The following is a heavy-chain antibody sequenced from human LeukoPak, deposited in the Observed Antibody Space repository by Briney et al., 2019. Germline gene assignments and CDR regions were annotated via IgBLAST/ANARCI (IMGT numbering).Heavy chain of an antibody. CDR1: GGSIRSRTYY. D-gene: IGHD6-13*01. V-gene: IGHV4-39*01. Sequence: SETLSLTCTVSGGSIRSRTYYWGWIRQPPGKGLEWIGSFYYSGSTYYNPSLKSRVTISADTSENLFSLKLRSVTAADTAVYYCARTSLSFSGSWFVFDFWGQGTLVTVSS. J-gene: IGHJ4*02. CDR2: FYYSGST. CDR3: ARTSLSFSGSWFVFDF.